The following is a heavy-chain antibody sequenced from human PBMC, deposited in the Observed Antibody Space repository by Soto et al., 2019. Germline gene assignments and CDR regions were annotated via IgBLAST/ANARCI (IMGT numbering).Heavy chain of an antibody. CDR2: ISAYNGNT. Sequence: ASVKVSCKASGYTFTSYGISWVRQAPGQGLEWMGWISAYNGNTNYAQKLQGRVTMTTDTSTSTAYMELRSLRCDDTAVYYCARFRVTMIVVVITPDGAFDIWGQGTLVTVSS. D-gene: IGHD3-22*01. V-gene: IGHV1-18*04. J-gene: IGHJ3*02. CDR3: ARFRVTMIVVVITPDGAFDI. CDR1: GYTFTSYG.